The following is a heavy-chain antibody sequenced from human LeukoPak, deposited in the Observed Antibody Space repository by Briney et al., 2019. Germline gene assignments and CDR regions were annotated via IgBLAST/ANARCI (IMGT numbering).Heavy chain of an antibody. CDR3: ARDLRDDFWSGYHTFDY. CDR1: GFTFSSYG. Sequence: GGSLRLSCAASGFTFSSYGMHWVRQAPGKGLEWVAFIRYDGSNKYYADSVKGRFTISRDNSKNTLYLQMNSLRAEDTAVYYCARDLRDDFWSGYHTFDYWGQGTLVTVSS. V-gene: IGHV3-30*02. D-gene: IGHD3-3*01. CDR2: IRYDGSNK. J-gene: IGHJ4*02.